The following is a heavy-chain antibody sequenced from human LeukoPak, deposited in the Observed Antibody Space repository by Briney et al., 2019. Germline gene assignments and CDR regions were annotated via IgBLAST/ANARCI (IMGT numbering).Heavy chain of an antibody. CDR1: GYTFTSYG. CDR3: ATYDIVVVPAAIHH. CDR2: VSAYNGNT. J-gene: IGHJ4*02. D-gene: IGHD2-2*02. V-gene: IGHV1-18*01. Sequence: ASVKVSFKASGYTFTSYGISWVRQAPGQGLEWMGWVSAYNGNTNYAQKLQGRVTMTTDTSTSTAYMELRSLRSEDTAVYYCATYDIVVVPAAIHHWGQGTLVTVSS.